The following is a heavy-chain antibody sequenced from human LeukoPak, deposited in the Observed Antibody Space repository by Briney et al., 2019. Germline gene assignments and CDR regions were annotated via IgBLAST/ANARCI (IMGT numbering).Heavy chain of an antibody. D-gene: IGHD5-12*01. CDR2: INPNSGGT. J-gene: IGHJ3*02. V-gene: IGHV1-2*02. CDR3: ARDRKWLRLRNDAFDI. Sequence: EASVKVSCKASGYTFTGYYMHWVRQAPGQGLEWMGWINPNSGGTNYAQKFQGRVTMTRDTSISTAYMELSRLRSDDTAVYYCARDRKWLRLRNDAFDIWGQGTMVTVSS. CDR1: GYTFTGYY.